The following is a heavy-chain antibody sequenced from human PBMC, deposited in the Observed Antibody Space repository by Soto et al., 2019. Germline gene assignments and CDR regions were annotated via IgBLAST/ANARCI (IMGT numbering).Heavy chain of an antibody. CDR2: ISYDGSNK. CDR3: ARGDPDY. Sequence: QVQLVGSGGGVVQPGRSLRLSCAASGFTFSSYAMHWVRQAPGKGLEWVAVISYDGSNKYYADSVKGRFTISRDNSKNTLYLQMNSLRAEDTAVYYCARGDPDYWGQGTLVTVSS. J-gene: IGHJ4*02. D-gene: IGHD1-26*01. V-gene: IGHV3-30-3*01. CDR1: GFTFSSYA.